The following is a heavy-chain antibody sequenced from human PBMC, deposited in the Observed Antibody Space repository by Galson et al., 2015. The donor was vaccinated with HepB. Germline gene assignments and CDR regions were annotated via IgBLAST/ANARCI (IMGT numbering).Heavy chain of an antibody. Sequence: CAISGDSVSSNSAAWNWIRQSPSRGLEWLGRTYYRSKWYNDYAVSVKSRITINPDTSKNQFSLQLNSVTPEDTAVYYCAKGSRITEEEGWYYYYYMDVWGKGTTVTVSS. V-gene: IGHV6-1*01. CDR1: GDSVSSNSAA. D-gene: IGHD5-24*01. CDR3: AKGSRITEEEGWYYYYYMDV. J-gene: IGHJ6*03. CDR2: TYYRSKWYN.